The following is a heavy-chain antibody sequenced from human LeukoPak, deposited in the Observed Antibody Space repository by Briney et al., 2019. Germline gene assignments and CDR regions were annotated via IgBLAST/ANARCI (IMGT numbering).Heavy chain of an antibody. V-gene: IGHV1-69*13. CDR1: GGTFSSYA. CDR3: AKDDRGNEAPFDY. CDR2: IIPIFGTA. J-gene: IGHJ4*02. Sequence: GASVKVSCKASGGTFSSYAISWVRQAPGQGLEWMGGIIPIFGTANYAQKFQGRVTITADESTSTAYMELSSLRSEDTAVYYCAKDDRGNEAPFDYWGQGTLVTVSS.